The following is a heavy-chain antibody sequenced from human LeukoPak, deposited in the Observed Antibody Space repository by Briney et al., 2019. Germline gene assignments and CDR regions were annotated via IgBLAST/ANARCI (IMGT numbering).Heavy chain of an antibody. CDR3: ATNMGF. V-gene: IGHV3-33*01. D-gene: IGHD2/OR15-2a*01. Sequence: GGSLRLSCAASGFTFSSYGMHWVRQAPGKGLEWVAVIWYDGSNKYYADSVKGRFTISRDSSKNTLYLQMNSLRVEDTAVYYCATNMGFWGQGTLVTVSS. J-gene: IGHJ4*02. CDR2: IWYDGSNK. CDR1: GFTFSSYG.